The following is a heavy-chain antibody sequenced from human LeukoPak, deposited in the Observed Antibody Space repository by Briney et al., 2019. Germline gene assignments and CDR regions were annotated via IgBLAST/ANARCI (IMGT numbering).Heavy chain of an antibody. CDR1: GFTFSSYG. Sequence: GRSLRLSCAASGFTFSSYGMHWVRQAPGKGPEWVAVIWYDGSNKYYADSVKGRFTISRDNSKNTLYLQMNSLRAEDMAVYYCARDYGAEYYFDYWGQGTLVTVSS. D-gene: IGHD4-17*01. CDR2: IWYDGSNK. V-gene: IGHV3-33*01. CDR3: ARDYGAEYYFDY. J-gene: IGHJ4*02.